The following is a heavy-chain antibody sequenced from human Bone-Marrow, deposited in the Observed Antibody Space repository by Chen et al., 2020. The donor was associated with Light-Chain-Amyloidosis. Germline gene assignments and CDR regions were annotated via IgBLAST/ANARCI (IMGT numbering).Heavy chain of an antibody. CDR1: GFSIDTYW. CDR2: ISGDGSSR. Sequence: EVQLVESGGGLVQPGGSLRLSCAASGFSIDTYWLHWVRQAPGKGLVWVSRISGDGSSRSYADSVKGRFTISRDNVKNILYLEMNSLRVEDTATYYCARDLTTVTVWGRGTTVTVSS. D-gene: IGHD4-17*01. CDR3: ARDLTTVTV. V-gene: IGHV3-74*01. J-gene: IGHJ6*02.